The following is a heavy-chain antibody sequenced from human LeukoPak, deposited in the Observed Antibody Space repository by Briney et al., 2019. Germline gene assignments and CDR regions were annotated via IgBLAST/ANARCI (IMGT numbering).Heavy chain of an antibody. CDR3: ARSYVFWSGYSLIYFDY. CDR2: ISAYNGNT. Sequence: ASVKVSCKASGYTFTSYGISWVRQAPGQGLEWMGWISAYNGNTNYAQKLQGRVTMTTDTSTSTAYMELRSLRSDDTAVYYCARSYVFWSGYSLIYFDYWGQGTLVTVSS. CDR1: GYTFTSYG. J-gene: IGHJ4*02. V-gene: IGHV1-18*01. D-gene: IGHD3-3*01.